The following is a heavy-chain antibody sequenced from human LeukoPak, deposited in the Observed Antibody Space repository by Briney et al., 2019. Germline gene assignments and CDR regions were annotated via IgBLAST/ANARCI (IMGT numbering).Heavy chain of an antibody. CDR2: IYYSGST. V-gene: IGHV4-59*01. Sequence: SETLSLTCTVSGGSISSYYWSWIRQPPGKGLEWIGYIYYSGSTNYNPSLKSRATISVDTSKNQFSLKLSSVTAADTAVYYCARRPKVGATTYFDYWGQGTLVTVSS. CDR3: ARRPKVGATTYFDY. J-gene: IGHJ4*02. CDR1: GGSISSYY. D-gene: IGHD1-26*01.